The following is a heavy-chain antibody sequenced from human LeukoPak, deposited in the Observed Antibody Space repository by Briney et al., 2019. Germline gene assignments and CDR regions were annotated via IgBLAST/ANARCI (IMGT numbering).Heavy chain of an antibody. CDR3: ARDYYGSGSYYPIRWDYYGMDV. CDR1: GFTFSSYW. CDR2: MKHDGSEK. J-gene: IGHJ6*04. D-gene: IGHD3-10*01. Sequence: TGGSLRLSCAVSGFTFSSYWLSWICQAPGKGLEWVANMKHDGSEKYYVDSVKGRFTISRDNAKNSLYLQMNSLRAEDTAVYYCARDYYGSGSYYPIRWDYYGMDVWGKGTTVTVSS. V-gene: IGHV3-7*03.